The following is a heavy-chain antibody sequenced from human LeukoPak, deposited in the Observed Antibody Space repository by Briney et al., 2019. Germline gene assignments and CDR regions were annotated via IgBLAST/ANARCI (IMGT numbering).Heavy chain of an antibody. CDR1: GYTFTSYG. D-gene: IGHD5-18*01. V-gene: IGHV1-18*01. Sequence: ASVKVSCKASGYTFTSYGISWVRQAPGQGLEWMGWISAYNGNTNYAQKLQGRVTMTTDTSTSTAYMERRSLRSDDTAVYYCARFARPDTAMDPLYYYYYGMDVWGQGTTVTVSS. J-gene: IGHJ6*02. CDR2: ISAYNGNT. CDR3: ARFARPDTAMDPLYYYYYGMDV.